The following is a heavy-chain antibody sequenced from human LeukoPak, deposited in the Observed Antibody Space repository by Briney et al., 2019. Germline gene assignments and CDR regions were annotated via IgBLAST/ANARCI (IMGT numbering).Heavy chain of an antibody. CDR3: ARGFIGSNERRGMGATTV. CDR2: INHSGST. J-gene: IGHJ4*02. Sequence: SETLSLTCAVYGGSFSAYYWSWIRQPPGKGLEWIGEINHSGSTNYNPSLKSRVTISVDTSKNQFSLKLTSVTAADTAVYYCARGFIGSNERRGMGATTVWGQGTLVTVSS. V-gene: IGHV4-34*01. D-gene: IGHD1-26*01. CDR1: GGSFSAYY.